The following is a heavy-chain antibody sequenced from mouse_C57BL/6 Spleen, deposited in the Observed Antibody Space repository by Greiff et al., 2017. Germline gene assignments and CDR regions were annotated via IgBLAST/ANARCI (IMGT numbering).Heavy chain of an antibody. V-gene: IGHV1-80*01. CDR2: IYPGAGDT. CDR3: TRGRDELGGFAY. D-gene: IGHD1-3*01. J-gene: IGHJ3*01. CDR1: GYAFSSYW. Sequence: QVQLKQSGAELVKPGASVKISCKASGYAFSSYWMNWVKQRPGKGLEWIGQIYPGAGDTTYNGKFKGKATLTADKSSSTAYMQLSRLTSEDSAVYFCTRGRDELGGFAYWGQGTLVTVST.